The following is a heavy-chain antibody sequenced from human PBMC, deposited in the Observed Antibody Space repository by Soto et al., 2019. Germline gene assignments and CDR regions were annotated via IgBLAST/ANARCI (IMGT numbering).Heavy chain of an antibody. CDR1: GFSLSTSGVG. J-gene: IGHJ4*02. Sequence: GSGPTLVKPTQTLTLTCAFSGFSLSTSGVGVGWIRQPPGKALEWLALIYWDDDKRYSPSLKSRLTITKDTSKNQVVLTMTNMDPVDTATYYCAHSPRYPWQLAYYFDHWGQGTLVTVSS. D-gene: IGHD6-6*01. CDR3: AHSPRYPWQLAYYFDH. V-gene: IGHV2-5*02. CDR2: IYWDDDK.